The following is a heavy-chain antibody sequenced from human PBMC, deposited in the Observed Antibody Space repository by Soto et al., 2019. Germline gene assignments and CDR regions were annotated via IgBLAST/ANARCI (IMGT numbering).Heavy chain of an antibody. CDR2: IIPIFGTA. CDR1: GGTFSSYA. J-gene: IGHJ6*02. CDR3: ARPGIGAAGKRGYYYGMDV. V-gene: IGHV1-69*01. D-gene: IGHD6-13*01. Sequence: QVQLVQSGAEVKKPGSSVKVSCKASGGTFSSYAISWVRQAPGQGLEWMGGIIPIFGTANYAQKFQGRVTFTADESTSTAYMELSSLRSEDTAVYYCARPGIGAAGKRGYYYGMDVWGQGTTVTVSS.